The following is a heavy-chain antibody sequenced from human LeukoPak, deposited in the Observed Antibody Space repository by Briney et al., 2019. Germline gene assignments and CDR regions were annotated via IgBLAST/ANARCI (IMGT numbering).Heavy chain of an antibody. J-gene: IGHJ4*02. V-gene: IGHV3-53*01. CDR1: GFTVSSYY. CDR2: IYTGGGR. CDR3: ARGIDH. Sequence: GGSLRLSCAASGFTVSSYYMNWVRQAPGKELEWVSVIYTGGGRYYADSVRGRFTISRDTSKNMVFLQMNSLRVEDTAVYYCARGIDHWGRGTLVTVSS.